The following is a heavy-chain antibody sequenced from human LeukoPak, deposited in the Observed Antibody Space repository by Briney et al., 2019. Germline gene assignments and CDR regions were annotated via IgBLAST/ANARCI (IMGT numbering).Heavy chain of an antibody. V-gene: IGHV3-23*01. J-gene: IGHJ4*02. CDR1: GFTFSSYA. CDR2: ISGSGGST. CDR3: AKTRGDYYDSSGYYGFDY. Sequence: GGSLRLSCAASGFTFSSYAMSWVRQAPGKGLEWVSAISGSGGSTYYADSVKGRFTTSRDNSKNTLYLQMNSLRAEDTAVYYCAKTRGDYYDSSGYYGFDYWGQGTLVTVSS. D-gene: IGHD3-22*01.